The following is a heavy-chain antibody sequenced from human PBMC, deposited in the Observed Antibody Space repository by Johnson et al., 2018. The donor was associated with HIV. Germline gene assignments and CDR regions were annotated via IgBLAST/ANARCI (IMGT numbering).Heavy chain of an antibody. CDR1: GFAFSNFG. CDR3: ARHFRDRPQGAAFDI. D-gene: IGHD2/OR15-2a*01. Sequence: QLLESGGGVVQPGRSLRLSCAASGFAFSNFGMHWVRQAPGKGLEWVAVTSYDGTNKYYADSVKGRFTISRDNSKNSLYLQMNRLRAEDTAVYYCARHFRDRPQGAAFDIWGQGTMVTVSS. CDR2: TSYDGTNK. V-gene: IGHV3-30*03. J-gene: IGHJ3*02.